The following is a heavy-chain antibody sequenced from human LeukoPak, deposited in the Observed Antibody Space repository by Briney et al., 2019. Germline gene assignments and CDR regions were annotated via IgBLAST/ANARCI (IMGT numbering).Heavy chain of an antibody. V-gene: IGHV3-74*01. D-gene: IGHD4-11*01. Sequence: GGSLRLSCAASGFTFSIYWMYWVRQAPGKGLVWVSRINTDGSSTSYADSVKGRFTISRDNAKNTLYLQMNSLRAEDTAVYYCAGVRTTYFDYWGQGTLVTVSS. CDR2: INTDGSST. J-gene: IGHJ4*02. CDR3: AGVRTTYFDY. CDR1: GFTFSIYW.